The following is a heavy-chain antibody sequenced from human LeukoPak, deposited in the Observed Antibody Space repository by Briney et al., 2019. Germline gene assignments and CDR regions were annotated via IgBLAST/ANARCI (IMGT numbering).Heavy chain of an antibody. V-gene: IGHV4-34*01. CDR1: GGSSSGYY. CDR3: ARKARSGWFLGY. J-gene: IGHJ4*02. Sequence: PSETLSLTCAVYGGSSSGYYWSWIRQPPGKGLEWIGEINHSGSTNYNPSLKSRVTISVDTSKNQFSLKLSSVTAADTAVYYCARKARSGWFLGYWGQGTLVTVSS. CDR2: INHSGST. D-gene: IGHD6-19*01.